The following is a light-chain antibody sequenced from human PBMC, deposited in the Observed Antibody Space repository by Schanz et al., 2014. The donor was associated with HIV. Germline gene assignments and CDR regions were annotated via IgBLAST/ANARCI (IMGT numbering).Light chain of an antibody. CDR3: QQYGSLPWT. CDR1: QSLGGSQ. V-gene: IGKV3-20*01. J-gene: IGKJ1*01. Sequence: ETVLTQSPGSLSLSPGERATLSCRASQSLGGSQLAWYQHKPGQAPRLLIYGASNRATGIPDRFSGGGSGTDFTLTISRVEPEDYAVYYCQQYGSLPWTFGQGTKVEVK. CDR2: GAS.